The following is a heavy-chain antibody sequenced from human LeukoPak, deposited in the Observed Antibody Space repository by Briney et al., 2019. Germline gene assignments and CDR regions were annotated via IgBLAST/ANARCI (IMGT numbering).Heavy chain of an antibody. CDR2: INTATGNP. Sequence: ASVKVSCKASGYTFTSYGISWVRQAPRQGLEWMGWINTATGNPTYAQAFTGRFVLSMDTSVSTAYLQISGLKAEDTAVYYCARMYDRSGYYGIGYWGQGTLVTVSS. J-gene: IGHJ4*02. CDR3: ARMYDRSGYYGIGY. CDR1: GYTFTSYG. D-gene: IGHD3-22*01. V-gene: IGHV7-4-1*02.